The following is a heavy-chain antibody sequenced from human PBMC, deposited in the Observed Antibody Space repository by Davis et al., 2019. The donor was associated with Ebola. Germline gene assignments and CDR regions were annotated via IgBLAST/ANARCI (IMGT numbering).Heavy chain of an antibody. CDR3: AKDTSNIWFDI. Sequence: GGSLRLSCSAYGFTFGDYAINWVRQAPGKGLEWVSTLGTSADTYYADSVKGRFTISSDNSKNTLYLQMNGLRVEDTAIYYCAKDTSNIWFDIWGQGTNVTVSS. J-gene: IGHJ3*02. V-gene: IGHV3-23*01. CDR2: LGTSADT. CDR1: GFTFGDYA. D-gene: IGHD1-26*01.